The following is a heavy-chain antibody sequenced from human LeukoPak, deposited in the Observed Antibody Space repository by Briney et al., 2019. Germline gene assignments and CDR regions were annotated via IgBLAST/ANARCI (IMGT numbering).Heavy chain of an antibody. V-gene: IGHV3-23*01. CDR2: IGGSGGST. CDR3: AKAGYCSGTSCYYYYYGMDV. D-gene: IGHD2-2*01. CDR1: GFTFSSYA. J-gene: IGHJ6*02. Sequence: GGSLRLSCAASGFTFSSYAMSWVRQAPGRGLEWVSAIGGSGGSTYYADSVKGRFTISRDNSKNTLYLQMNSLRAEDTAVYYCAKAGYCSGTSCYYYYYGMDVWGQGTTVTVSS.